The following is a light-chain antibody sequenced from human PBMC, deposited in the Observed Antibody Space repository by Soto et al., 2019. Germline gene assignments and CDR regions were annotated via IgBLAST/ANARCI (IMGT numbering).Light chain of an antibody. J-gene: IGKJ2*01. CDR3: QQYGRSPPGT. Sequence: EIVLTQSPGTLSLSPGEKATLSCMASQSVTSSYLAWYQQRAGQTPRLLIYGASRRATGIPDRFSGAGSGTDFTLTISRLEPEDFAVYYCQQYGRSPPGTFGQGTRLDLK. CDR1: QSVTSSY. CDR2: GAS. V-gene: IGKV3-20*01.